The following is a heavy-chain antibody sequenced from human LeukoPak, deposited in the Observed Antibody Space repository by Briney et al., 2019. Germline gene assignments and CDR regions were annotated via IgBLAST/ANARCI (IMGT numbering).Heavy chain of an antibody. V-gene: IGHV3-33*01. CDR3: ARDGAVAGTADY. CDR1: GFTFSSYG. J-gene: IGHJ4*02. Sequence: GRSLRLSCAASGFTFSSYGMHWVRQAPGKGLEGVAVIWYDGSNKYYADSVKGRFTISRDNSKNTLYLQMNSLRAEDTAVYYCARDGAVAGTADYWGQGTLVTVSS. D-gene: IGHD6-19*01. CDR2: IWYDGSNK.